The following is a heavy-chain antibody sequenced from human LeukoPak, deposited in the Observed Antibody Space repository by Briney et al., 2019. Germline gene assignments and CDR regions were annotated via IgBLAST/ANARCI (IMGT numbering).Heavy chain of an antibody. V-gene: IGHV3-23*01. CDR1: GFTFSSSA. J-gene: IGHJ4*02. CDR2: ISNNGGYT. Sequence: PGGSLRLSCAASGFTFSSSAMSWVRQAPGKGLAWVSAISNNGGYTYYADSVQGRFTISRDNSKNTLYLQMNSLRAEDTAVYYCARALTAVFDYFDYWGQGTLVTVSS. D-gene: IGHD6-19*01. CDR3: ARALTAVFDYFDY.